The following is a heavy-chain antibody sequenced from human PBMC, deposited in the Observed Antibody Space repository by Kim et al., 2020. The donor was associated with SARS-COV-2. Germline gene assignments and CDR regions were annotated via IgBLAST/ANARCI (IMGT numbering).Heavy chain of an antibody. V-gene: IGHV4-61*07. Sequence: YFSRNTKYNPTLKSPVTISIDRSKQQFSLKLRSVTAADTAVYYCARLPDHWGQGTLVTVSS. CDR3: ARLPDH. CDR2: YFSRNT. J-gene: IGHJ4*02.